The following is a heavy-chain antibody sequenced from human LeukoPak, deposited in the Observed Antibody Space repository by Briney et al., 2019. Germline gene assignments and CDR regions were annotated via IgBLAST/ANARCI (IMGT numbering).Heavy chain of an antibody. CDR2: LNPNTGHA. Sequence: GASVTVSCKVVAYDFTGYHIHWVRQAPGQGPEWMGRLNPNTGHAVYAFKFQGRVTITSDTSSSTAYMEVTRLTSDDTALYYCAKDRDGADRIILWGQGTLVTVSS. J-gene: IGHJ4*02. D-gene: IGHD5-24*01. CDR3: AKDRDGADRIIL. CDR1: AYDFTGYH. V-gene: IGHV1-2*06.